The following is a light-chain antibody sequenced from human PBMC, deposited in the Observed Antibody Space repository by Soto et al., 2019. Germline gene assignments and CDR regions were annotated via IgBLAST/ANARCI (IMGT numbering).Light chain of an antibody. V-gene: IGLV2-14*01. Sequence: QSVLTQPASASGSPGQSITISCTATSNDVGGYNYVSWYQQHPGKAPKLMIYEVSNWPSGVSNRCSGSKSGNPASLTISGLQAEDEADYYCSSYTNSNTQVFGGGTKLTVL. CDR3: SSYTNSNTQV. CDR2: EVS. CDR1: SNDVGGYNY. J-gene: IGLJ3*02.